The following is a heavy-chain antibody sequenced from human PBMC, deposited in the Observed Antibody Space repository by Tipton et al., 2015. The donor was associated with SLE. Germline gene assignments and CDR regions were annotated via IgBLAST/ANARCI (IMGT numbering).Heavy chain of an antibody. CDR2: ISYGGGT. CDR3: ARGMVTWRGAILGVDV. D-gene: IGHD2-21*02. Sequence: TLSLTCTVSGYPIRRDYYWIWIRQPPGKGLEWIGYISYGGGTNYNPSLKSRVTMSVDTAKNQFSLKLTSVTAADTAVYYCARGMVTWRGAILGVDVWGQGTTVNVSS. CDR1: GYPIRRDYY. V-gene: IGHV4-59*08. J-gene: IGHJ6*02.